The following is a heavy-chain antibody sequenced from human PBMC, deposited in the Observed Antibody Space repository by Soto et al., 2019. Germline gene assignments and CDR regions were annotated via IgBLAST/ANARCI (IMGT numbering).Heavy chain of an antibody. V-gene: IGHV4-59*01. Sequence: SETLSLTCTVSGDSMNSYYWTWIRQPPGKGLEWIGYIYNGVSTNYSPSLKNRVTMSVDTSKRQFSLQLTSVTAADTAVYYCARGSISNWRWFDPWGQGTLVTVSS. D-gene: IGHD1-20*01. CDR3: ARGSISNWRWFDP. CDR2: IYNGVST. J-gene: IGHJ5*02. CDR1: GDSMNSYY.